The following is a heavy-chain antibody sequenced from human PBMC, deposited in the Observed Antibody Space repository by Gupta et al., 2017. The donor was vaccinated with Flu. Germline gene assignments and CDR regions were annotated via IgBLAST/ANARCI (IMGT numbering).Heavy chain of an antibody. CDR2: VSGSGLNT. Sequence: EVRLLESGGGLVQPGGSLRLSCVGSGLIFRKSAMSWVRQAPGTGLEWVSAVSGSGLNTYYADSVKGRFTISRDDSKNTVYLQMSRLRADDTAVYYCAKDDHGDSYGYFDSWGQGTLVSVSS. V-gene: IGHV3-23*01. D-gene: IGHD5-18*01. CDR3: AKDDHGDSYGYFDS. J-gene: IGHJ4*02. CDR1: GLIFRKSA.